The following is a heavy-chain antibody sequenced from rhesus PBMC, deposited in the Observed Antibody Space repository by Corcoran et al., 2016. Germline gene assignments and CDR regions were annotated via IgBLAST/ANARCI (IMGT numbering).Heavy chain of an antibody. J-gene: IGHJ4*01. D-gene: IGHD6-13*01. Sequence: QVTLKESGPALVKPTQTLTLTCTFSGFSLTTSGMGVGWIRQPPGKALEWRALIYWDDDKRYSTSLKSRLTSSKDTSKNQVVLTMTNMDPMDTATYYCARGIWYSSWHHFDYWGQGVLVTVSS. V-gene: IGHV2-152*01. CDR1: GFSLTTSGMG. CDR2: IYWDDDK. CDR3: ARGIWYSSWHHFDY.